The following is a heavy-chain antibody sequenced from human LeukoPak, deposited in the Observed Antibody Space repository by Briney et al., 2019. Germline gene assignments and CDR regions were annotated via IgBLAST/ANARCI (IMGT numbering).Heavy chain of an antibody. CDR1: GYTFTGYY. CDR2: INPNSGGT. Sequence: ASVKVSCKASGYTFTGYYMHGVRQAPGQGLEWMGWINPNSGGTNYAQKFQGRVTMTRDTSISTAYMELSRLRSDDTAVYYCARDHGSDSSGYSNRFDPWGQGTLVTVSS. V-gene: IGHV1-2*02. D-gene: IGHD3-22*01. CDR3: ARDHGSDSSGYSNRFDP. J-gene: IGHJ5*02.